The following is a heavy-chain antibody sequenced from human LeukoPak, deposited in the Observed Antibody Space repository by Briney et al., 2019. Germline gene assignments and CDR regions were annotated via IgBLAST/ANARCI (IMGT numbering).Heavy chain of an antibody. J-gene: IGHJ3*02. Sequence: GGSLRLSCAASGFTVSSNYMSWVRQAPGKGLEWVSVIYSGGSTYYADSVKGRFTISRDNSKNTLYLQMNSLRAEDTAVYYCARESIAAPYDAFDIWGQGTMVTVSS. D-gene: IGHD6-6*01. CDR3: ARESIAAPYDAFDI. CDR2: IYSGGST. CDR1: GFTVSSNY. V-gene: IGHV3-53*01.